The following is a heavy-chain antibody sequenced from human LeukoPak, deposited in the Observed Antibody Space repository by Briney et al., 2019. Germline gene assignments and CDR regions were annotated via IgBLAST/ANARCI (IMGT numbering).Heavy chain of an antibody. CDR1: GGSISSGTYY. V-gene: IGHV4-39*07. D-gene: IGHD3-10*01. Sequence: SETPSLTCTVSGGSISSGTYYWGWIRQPPGKGLEWIGSIYYSGSTYYNPSLKSRVTISVDTSKNQFSLKLSSVTAADTAVYYCARTLNRLLWFGESTGYYFDYWGQGTLVTVSS. CDR2: IYYSGST. CDR3: ARTLNRLLWFGESTGYYFDY. J-gene: IGHJ4*02.